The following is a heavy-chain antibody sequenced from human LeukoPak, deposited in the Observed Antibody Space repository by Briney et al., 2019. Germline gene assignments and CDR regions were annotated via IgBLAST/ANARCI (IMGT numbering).Heavy chain of an antibody. J-gene: IGHJ4*02. V-gene: IGHV4-59*01. Sequence: NTSETLSLTWTVSGGSISSSYWSWIRQPRGKGLEWIGYIYYSGRTNHNPSLKSRVTISGDTSKNQFSLKLSSVTTADTAVYYCASGERPYFDYWGQGTLVTVSS. CDR1: GGSISSSY. CDR2: IYYSGRT. D-gene: IGHD1-26*01. CDR3: ASGERPYFDY.